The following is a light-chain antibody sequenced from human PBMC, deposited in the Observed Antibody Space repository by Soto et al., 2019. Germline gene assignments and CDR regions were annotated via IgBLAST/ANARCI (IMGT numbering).Light chain of an antibody. Sequence: QSVLTQPPSLSGAPGQRVTISCTGSSSNIGAGYDVHWYQQLPGTAPKLLIYGNSNRPSGVPDRFSGSKSGTSASLAITGRQAEDEADYYCQSYDSSLSGYVFGTGTKLTVL. CDR1: SSNIGAGYD. CDR3: QSYDSSLSGYV. J-gene: IGLJ1*01. CDR2: GNS. V-gene: IGLV1-40*01.